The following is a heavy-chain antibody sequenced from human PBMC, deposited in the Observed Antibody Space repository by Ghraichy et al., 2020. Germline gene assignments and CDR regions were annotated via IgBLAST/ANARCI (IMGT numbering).Heavy chain of an antibody. CDR3: ARVRWLSNYGMDV. CDR1: GGSFSGYY. CDR2: INHSGST. Sequence: SETLSLTCAVYGGSFSGYYWSWIRQPPGKGLEWIGEINHSGSTNYNPSLKSRVTISVDTSKNQFSLKLSSVTAADTAVYYCARVRWLSNYGMDVWGQGTTVTVSS. D-gene: IGHD4-23*01. V-gene: IGHV4-34*01. J-gene: IGHJ6*02.